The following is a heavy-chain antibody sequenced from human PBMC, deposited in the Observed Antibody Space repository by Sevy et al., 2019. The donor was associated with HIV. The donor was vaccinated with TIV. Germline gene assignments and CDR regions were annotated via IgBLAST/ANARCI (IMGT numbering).Heavy chain of an antibody. Sequence: SETLSLTCTVSGGSISSGGYYWSWIRQHPGKGLEWIGYIYYSGSTYYNPSVKSRVTISVDTSKNQFSLKLSSVTAADTAVYYCARAQTYDFWSGYSWCYFDYWGQGTLVTVSS. J-gene: IGHJ4*02. D-gene: IGHD3-3*01. CDR3: ARAQTYDFWSGYSWCYFDY. CDR2: IYYSGST. V-gene: IGHV4-31*03. CDR1: GGSISSGGYY.